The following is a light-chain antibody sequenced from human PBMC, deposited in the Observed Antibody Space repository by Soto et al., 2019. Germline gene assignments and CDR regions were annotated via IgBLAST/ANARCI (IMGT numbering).Light chain of an antibody. CDR3: CSYAGRYTYV. J-gene: IGLJ1*01. V-gene: IGLV2-11*01. CDR1: SSDVGGYNY. Sequence: QSVLTQPRSVSGSPGKSVTISCTGESSDVGGYNYVSWYQQHPGKAPKLMIDDVSKRPSGVPDRFSGSKSGNTASLTISGLQTDDEADYYCCSYAGRYTYVFGTGTQLTV. CDR2: DVS.